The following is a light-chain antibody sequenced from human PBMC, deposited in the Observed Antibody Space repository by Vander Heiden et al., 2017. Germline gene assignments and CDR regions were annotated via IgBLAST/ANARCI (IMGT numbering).Light chain of an antibody. CDR1: SGSIASNY. J-gene: IGLJ3*02. V-gene: IGLV6-57*01. CDR2: EDN. Sequence: NFMLTQRHSVSKSPGQTVTISCTRSSGSIASNYVQWYQQRPGSSPTTVIYEDNQRPSGVPDRFSGSIDSSSNSASLTISELKTEDEADYYCQSYDSSNRVFGGGTKLTVL. CDR3: QSYDSSNRV.